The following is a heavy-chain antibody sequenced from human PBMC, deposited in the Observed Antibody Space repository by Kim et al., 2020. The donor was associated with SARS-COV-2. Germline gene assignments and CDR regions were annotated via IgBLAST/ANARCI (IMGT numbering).Heavy chain of an antibody. V-gene: IGHV3-21*01. CDR1: GFTFRSYN. Sequence: GGSLRLSCAASGFTFRSYNMDWVRQSPGRGLEWISSINTGSTHIYYADSVEGRFTISRDNAQNSLYLQMNGLRAEDTAVYYCATSSYDILTGYFYGMDVWGQGNTVTVSS. CDR2: INTGSTHI. CDR3: ATSSYDILTGYFYGMDV. D-gene: IGHD3-9*01. J-gene: IGHJ6*02.